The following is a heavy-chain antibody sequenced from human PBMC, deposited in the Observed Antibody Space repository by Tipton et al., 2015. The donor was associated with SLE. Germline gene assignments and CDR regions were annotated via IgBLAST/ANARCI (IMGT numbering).Heavy chain of an antibody. V-gene: IGHV3-11*04. CDR2: ISSSVTLK. Sequence: SLRLSCAASGFTFSDYSMSWFRQAPGKGLEWISHISSSVTLKFYADSVKGRFTISRDNAKNSLYLQMNSLTAEDTAVYYCARDNPYYDSSGYYSFDSWGQGILVAVSS. J-gene: IGHJ4*02. D-gene: IGHD3-22*01. CDR3: ARDNPYYDSSGYYSFDS. CDR1: GFTFSDYS.